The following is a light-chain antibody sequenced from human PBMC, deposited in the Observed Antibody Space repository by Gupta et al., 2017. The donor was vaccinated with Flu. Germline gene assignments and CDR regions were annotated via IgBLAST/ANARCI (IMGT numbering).Light chain of an antibody. V-gene: IGLV3-21*02. CDR1: NIGDKS. J-gene: IGLJ2*01. CDR2: DDT. Sequence: SYVLTQPPSVSVAPGQTANIICGGDNIGDKSVHWYQHKPGQAPVVVVYDDTDRPSGIPERFSGSNSGNTATLTISRVEAGDEADYYCQVWNRDDDHVIFGGGTKVTV. CDR3: QVWNRDDDHVI.